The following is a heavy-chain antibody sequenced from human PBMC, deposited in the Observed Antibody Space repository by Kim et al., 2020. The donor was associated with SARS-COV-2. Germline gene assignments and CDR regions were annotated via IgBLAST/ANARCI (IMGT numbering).Heavy chain of an antibody. V-gene: IGHV4-31*03. J-gene: IGHJ6*02. CDR1: GGSISSGGYY. D-gene: IGHD3-3*01. CDR2: IYYSGST. Sequence: SETLSRTCTVSGGSISSGGYYWSWIRQHPGKGLEWIGYIYYSGSTYYYPSLKSRVTISVDTSKNQFSLKLSSVTAADTAVYYCARGITIFGVVTNGMDVWGQGTTVTVSS. CDR3: ARGITIFGVVTNGMDV.